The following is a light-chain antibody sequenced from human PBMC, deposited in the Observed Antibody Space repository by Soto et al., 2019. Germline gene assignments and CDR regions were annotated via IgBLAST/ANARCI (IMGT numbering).Light chain of an antibody. J-gene: IGLJ1*01. CDR1: SSNIGTNA. V-gene: IGLV1-44*01. Sequence: QSVLTQPPSASGTPGQRVTISCSGGSSNIGTNAVNWYQQLPGTAPKLLIYNNNRRPSGVPDRFSGSKSGTSASLAISGLQSEDEADYYCAEWDDSLNGYVFGTGTKVTVL. CDR2: NNN. CDR3: AEWDDSLNGYV.